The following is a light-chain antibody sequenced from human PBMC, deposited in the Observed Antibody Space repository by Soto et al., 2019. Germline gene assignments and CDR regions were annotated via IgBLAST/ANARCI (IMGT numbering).Light chain of an antibody. CDR2: GAS. CDR1: QSVSSKS. V-gene: IGKV3-20*01. J-gene: IGKJ3*01. CDR3: QQFGPSLLS. Sequence: ESVLTQSPGTLSLSPGERATLSCRASQSVSSKSLAWYQQKPGQAPRLLIYGASSRATGIPDRFSGSGSGTDFTLTISGLEPEDFAVYYCQQFGPSLLSFGPGTKVDIK.